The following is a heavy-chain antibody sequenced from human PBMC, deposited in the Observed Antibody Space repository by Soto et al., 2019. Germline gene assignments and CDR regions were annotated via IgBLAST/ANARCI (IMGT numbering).Heavy chain of an antibody. CDR3: AGRSGSSDY. Sequence: GESLKISCAASGFTFSNYTMHWVRQAPGKGLEWVALISYDEIDKYFADAVKGRFAISRDNSKNTSYLQMDSLRAEDTAVYYCAGRSGSSDYWGRGTLVTVSS. D-gene: IGHD3-10*01. J-gene: IGHJ4*02. CDR2: ISYDEIDK. V-gene: IGHV3-30*09. CDR1: GFTFSNYT.